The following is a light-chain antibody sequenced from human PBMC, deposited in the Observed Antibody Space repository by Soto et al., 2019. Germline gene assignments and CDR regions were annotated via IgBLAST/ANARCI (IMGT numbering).Light chain of an antibody. J-gene: IGLJ1*01. Sequence: QSVLTQPASVSGSPGQSITISCTGTSSDVGGYNYVSWYQHHPGKAPKLMIYDVSNRPSGVSTRFSGSKSGNTASLNISGLQAEDEADYYCTSYTFTSTLYVFGTGTKLTVL. CDR2: DVS. CDR3: TSYTFTSTLYV. V-gene: IGLV2-14*03. CDR1: SSDVGGYNY.